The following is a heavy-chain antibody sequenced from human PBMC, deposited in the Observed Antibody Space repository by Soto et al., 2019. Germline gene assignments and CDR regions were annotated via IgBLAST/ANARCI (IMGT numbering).Heavy chain of an antibody. CDR1: GFSLTTSGVG. J-gene: IGHJ4*02. Sequence: QITLNESGPTVVRPTETLTLTCRFSGFSLTTSGVGVGWIRQSPGKAPEWLALFYWDDDKRYSAYLKSRLTITKDTSKNQVVLTVSDLDPTDTATYYCAHRVLRTVFGLVTTTAIYFDFWGQGTPVAVSS. V-gene: IGHV2-5*02. CDR3: AHRVLRTVFGLVTTTAIYFDF. D-gene: IGHD3-3*01. CDR2: FYWDDDK.